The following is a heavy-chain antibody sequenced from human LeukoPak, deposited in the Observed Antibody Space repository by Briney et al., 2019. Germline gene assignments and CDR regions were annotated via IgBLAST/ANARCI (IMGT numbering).Heavy chain of an antibody. V-gene: IGHV4-39*07. CDR1: GGSITNTSYY. CDR2: IYFRGTT. D-gene: IGHD6-19*01. Sequence: SETLSLTCTVSGGSITNTSYYWGWIRQPPGRGLEWIRGIYFRGTTHYNPSLKSRVTISVDTSKNQFSLKLTSVTAADTAVYYCARQGLAGGDYWGQGTLVTVSS. J-gene: IGHJ4*02. CDR3: ARQGLAGGDY.